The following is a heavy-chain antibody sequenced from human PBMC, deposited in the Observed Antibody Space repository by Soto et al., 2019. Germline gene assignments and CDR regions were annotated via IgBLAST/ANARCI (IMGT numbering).Heavy chain of an antibody. Sequence: PSETLSLTCTVSGASFSGYYWSWIRQPAGKGLEWIGRVYTSGNTDYNPSLKSRVTVSVDTSKKQFSLKLRFVTAADTAVYDGAREAAETVGDGYWCDPWGQGTRGTVAS. V-gene: IGHV4-4*07. J-gene: IGHJ5*02. CDR1: GASFSGYY. CDR2: VYTSGNT. D-gene: IGHD2-15*01. CDR3: AREAAETVGDGYWCDP.